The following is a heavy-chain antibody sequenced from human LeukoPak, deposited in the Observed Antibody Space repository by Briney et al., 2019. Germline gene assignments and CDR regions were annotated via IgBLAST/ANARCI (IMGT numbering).Heavy chain of an antibody. J-gene: IGHJ4*02. CDR2: ITYSGST. CDR1: GGSISNYF. Sequence: SETLSLTCTVSGGSISNYFWSWIRQPPGKGLEWIGFITYSGSTYYNPSLKSRVTISVDTSKNQFSLKLSSVTAADTAVYYCARGRTYYYDSSGWTYDYWGQGTLVTVSS. CDR3: ARGRTYYYDSSGWTYDY. D-gene: IGHD3-22*01. V-gene: IGHV4-59*08.